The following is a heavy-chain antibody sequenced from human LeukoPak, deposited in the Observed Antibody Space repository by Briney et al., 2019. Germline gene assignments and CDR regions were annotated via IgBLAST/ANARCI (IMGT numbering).Heavy chain of an antibody. D-gene: IGHD3-22*01. Sequence: GGSLRLSCAASGFTFSNAWMSWVRQAPGKGLEWVGRIKSKTDGGTTDYAAPVNGRFTISRDDSKNTLYLQMNSLKTEDTAVYYCTTDPPRYYYDSSGAALGYWGQGTLVTVSS. CDR3: TTDPPRYYYDSSGAALGY. J-gene: IGHJ4*02. CDR2: IKSKTDGGTT. CDR1: GFTFSNAW. V-gene: IGHV3-15*01.